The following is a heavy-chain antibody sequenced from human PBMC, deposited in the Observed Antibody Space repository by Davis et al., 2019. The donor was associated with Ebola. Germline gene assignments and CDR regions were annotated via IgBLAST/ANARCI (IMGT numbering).Heavy chain of an antibody. J-gene: IGHJ4*02. Sequence: GESLKISCAASGFTFSSYGMHWVCQAPGKGLEWVAVIWYDGSNKYYADSVKGRFTISRDNSKNTLYLQMNSLRAEDTAVYYCNLGGYPNDYWGQGTLVTVSS. CDR1: GFTFSSYG. CDR2: IWYDGSNK. V-gene: IGHV3-33*01. D-gene: IGHD3-22*01. CDR3: NLGGYPNDY.